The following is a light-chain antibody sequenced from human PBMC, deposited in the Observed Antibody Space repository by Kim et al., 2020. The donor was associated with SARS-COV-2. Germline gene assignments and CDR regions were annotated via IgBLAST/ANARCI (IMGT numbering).Light chain of an antibody. CDR2: YDN. J-gene: IGLJ3*02. CDR1: SSNIGTNA. Sequence: QSVLTQPPSASGTPGQRVTISCSGGSSNIGTNAVNWYQQLPGKAPKLLIYYDNLLPSGVSDRFSGSKSGTSASLAISGLQSEDEADYYCAAWDDSLTAWVFGGGTQLTVL. V-gene: IGLV1-36*01. CDR3: AAWDDSLTAWV.